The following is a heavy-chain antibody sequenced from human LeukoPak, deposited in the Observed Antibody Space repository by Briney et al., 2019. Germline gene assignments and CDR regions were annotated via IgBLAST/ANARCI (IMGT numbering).Heavy chain of an antibody. Sequence: GASVKVSCKASGYTFTSYGISWVRQAPGQGLEWMGWISAYNGNTNYAQKLQGRVTMTTDTSTSTAYMELRSLRSDDTAVYYCAREASSGWYRAQFDYWGQGTLVTVPS. J-gene: IGHJ4*02. CDR2: ISAYNGNT. V-gene: IGHV1-18*01. CDR3: AREASSGWYRAQFDY. D-gene: IGHD6-19*01. CDR1: GYTFTSYG.